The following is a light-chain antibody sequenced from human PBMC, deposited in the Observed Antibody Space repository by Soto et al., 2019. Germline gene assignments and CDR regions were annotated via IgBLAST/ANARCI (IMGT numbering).Light chain of an antibody. V-gene: IGLV2-14*03. CDR2: DVT. CDR1: SSDVGGFNY. J-gene: IGLJ1*01. CDR3: NSYTSSSTYV. Sequence: QSVLTQPASVSGSPGQSITISCTGTSSDVGGFNYASWYQQHPGKAPKLMIYDVTNRPSGVSYRFSGSKSGNTASLTISGLKAEDEADYYCNSYTSSSTYVIGTGTKVXVL.